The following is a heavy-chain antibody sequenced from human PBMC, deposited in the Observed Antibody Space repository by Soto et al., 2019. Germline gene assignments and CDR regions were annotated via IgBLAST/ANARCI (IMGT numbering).Heavy chain of an antibody. Sequence: EVQLVESGGGLVQPGGSLRLSCAASGVTFSTHSMNWVRQAPGKGLEWISYITISDVTMYADSVKGRFTISRDNANNSLYLQMNSLRGEDTAVYFCVGEVGFQLIYWGQGTLVTVSS. CDR2: ITISDVT. D-gene: IGHD2-2*01. J-gene: IGHJ4*02. CDR1: GVTFSTHS. CDR3: VGEVGFQLIY. V-gene: IGHV3-48*01.